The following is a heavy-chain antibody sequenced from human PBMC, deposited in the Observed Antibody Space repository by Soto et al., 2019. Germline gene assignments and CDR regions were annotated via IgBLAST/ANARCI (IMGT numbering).Heavy chain of an antibody. CDR2: VNRIVGMS. CDR1: GGTFNSYT. CDR3: ATSYGSGSTHFDS. V-gene: IGHV1-69*02. Sequence: QVQLVQSGAEVKKPGSSVKVSCTASGGTFNSYTINWVRQAPGRGLEWVGRVNRIVGMSNSALKFQGRVTITADKSTSTAFMYLTSLKSEDTAVYYCATSYGSGSTHFDSWGQGTLVTVSS. J-gene: IGHJ5*01. D-gene: IGHD3-10*01.